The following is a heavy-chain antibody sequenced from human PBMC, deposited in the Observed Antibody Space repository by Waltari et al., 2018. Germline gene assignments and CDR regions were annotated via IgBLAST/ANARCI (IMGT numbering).Heavy chain of an antibody. CDR3: AKSLFIAAAGFQYNWFDP. D-gene: IGHD6-13*01. J-gene: IGHJ5*02. CDR2: INAGNGNT. Sequence: QVQLVQSGAEVKKPGASVKVSCRASGYTFTSYTIHWVRQAPGQRLEWMGWINAGNGNTKFSQKFQGRVTFTRDTSASTAYMDLSSLRSEDTAVYYCAKSLFIAAAGFQYNWFDPWGQGTLVTVSS. CDR1: GYTFTSYT. V-gene: IGHV1-3*01.